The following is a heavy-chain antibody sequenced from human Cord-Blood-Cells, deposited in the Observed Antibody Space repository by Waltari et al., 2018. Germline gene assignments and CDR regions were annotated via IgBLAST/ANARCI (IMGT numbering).Heavy chain of an antibody. CDR2: INHSGST. CDR3: ARALLLRYFDWLPRTLRPGFDY. V-gene: IGHV4-34*01. Sequence: QVQLQQWGAGLLKPSETLSLTCAVYGGSFSGYYWSWIRQPPGKGLGWIGEINHSGSTNYNPSLKSRVTISVDTSKNQFSLKLSSVTAADTAVYYCARALLLRYFDWLPRTLRPGFDYWGQGTLVTVSS. CDR1: GGSFSGYY. J-gene: IGHJ4*02. D-gene: IGHD3-9*01.